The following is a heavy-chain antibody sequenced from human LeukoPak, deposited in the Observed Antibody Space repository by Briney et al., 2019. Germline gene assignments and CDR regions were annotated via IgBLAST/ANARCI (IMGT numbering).Heavy chain of an antibody. CDR2: FYYTGST. CDR1: GGSISSNGYY. CDR3: ARRSGTYHAFDT. D-gene: IGHD1-26*01. V-gene: IGHV4-39*01. Sequence: PSETLSLTCTVSGGSISSNGYYWGWIRQPPGKGLEWIGSFYYTGSTFYSPSLKSRVTISVDTSKNQFSLKLSSVTAADTAVYYCARRSGTYHAFDTWGQGTMVTASS. J-gene: IGHJ3*02.